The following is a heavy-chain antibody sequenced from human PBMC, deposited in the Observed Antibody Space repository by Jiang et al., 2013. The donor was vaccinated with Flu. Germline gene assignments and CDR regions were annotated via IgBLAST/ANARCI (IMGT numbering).Heavy chain of an antibody. Sequence: GSGLVKPSGTLSLTCAVSGGSISSSNWWSWVRQPPGKGLEWIGEIYHSGSTNYNPSLKSRVTISVDKSKNQFSLKLSSVTAADTAVYYCASPRPRIVGADPSGVGAFDIWGQGTMVTVSS. CDR3: ASPRPRIVGADPSGVGAFDI. D-gene: IGHD1-26*01. CDR2: IYHSGST. CDR1: GGSISSSNW. V-gene: IGHV4-4*02. J-gene: IGHJ3*02.